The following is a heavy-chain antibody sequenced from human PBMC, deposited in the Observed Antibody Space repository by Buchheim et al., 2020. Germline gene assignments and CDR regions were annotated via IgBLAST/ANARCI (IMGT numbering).Heavy chain of an antibody. D-gene: IGHD6-13*01. CDR3: ARHTAAAGTTHQADY. CDR2: IYPNDSDT. Sequence: EVQLVQSGAEVKEPGESLKISCKVSGYSFTYYWIGWVRQMPGKGLEWLGIIYPNDSDTRYSPSFQGQVTISADKSISPAYPQWSSLKASDTAIYYCARHTAAAGTTHQADYWGQGTL. J-gene: IGHJ4*02. CDR1: GYSFTYYW. V-gene: IGHV5-51*01.